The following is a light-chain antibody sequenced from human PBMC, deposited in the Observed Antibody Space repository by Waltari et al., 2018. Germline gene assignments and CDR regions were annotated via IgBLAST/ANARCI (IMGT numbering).Light chain of an antibody. CDR2: DGS. Sequence: QSALTQPPSASGSPGQSVTISCTGTSSDVGGYNYVSWYQQHPGKAPNIKVYDGSQRPSGVPDRCPGSKSGNTSSLTVSGLQAEDEAVYYCSSYAGSNKNVVFGGGTKLTVL. CDR3: SSYAGSNKNVV. V-gene: IGLV2-8*01. CDR1: SSDVGGYNY. J-gene: IGLJ2*01.